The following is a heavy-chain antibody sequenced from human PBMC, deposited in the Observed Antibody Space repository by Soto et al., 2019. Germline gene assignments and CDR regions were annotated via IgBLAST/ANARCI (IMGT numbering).Heavy chain of an antibody. D-gene: IGHD3-3*01. V-gene: IGHV4-34*01. CDR2: INHSGST. J-gene: IGHJ6*02. Sequence: SETLSLTCAVYGGSFSGYYWSWIRQPPGKGLEWIGEINHSGSTNYNPSLKSRVTISVDTSKNQFSLKLSSVTAADTAVYYCARGVLRFLEWLSEAGYYYYYGMDVWGQGTTVTVSS. CDR3: ARGVLRFLEWLSEAGYYYYYGMDV. CDR1: GGSFSGYY.